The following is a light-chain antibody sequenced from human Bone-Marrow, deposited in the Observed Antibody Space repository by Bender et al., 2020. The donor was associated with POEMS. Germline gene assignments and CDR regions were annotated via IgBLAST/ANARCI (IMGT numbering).Light chain of an antibody. Sequence: QSALTQPASVSGSPGQSITISCTGTITDVGNSNLVSWYQQLPNKAPKLIIYDVNKRPSGISDRFSGSKSGNTASLTISGLQAEDEADYYCCSYAGGWVYVFGSGTKVTVL. CDR2: DVN. CDR3: CSYAGGWVYV. V-gene: IGLV2-23*02. CDR1: ITDVGNSNL. J-gene: IGLJ1*01.